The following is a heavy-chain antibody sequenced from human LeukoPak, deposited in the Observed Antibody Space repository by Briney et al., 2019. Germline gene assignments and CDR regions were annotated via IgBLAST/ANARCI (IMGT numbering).Heavy chain of an antibody. D-gene: IGHD1-26*01. J-gene: IGHJ4*02. Sequence: ASVKVSCKASGYTFTGYYMHWVRHAPGQGLEWMGRIIPILGIANYAQKFQGRVTITADKSTSTAYMELSSLRSEDTAVYYCARDRKWELPIYFDYWGQGTLVTVSS. CDR2: IIPILGIA. CDR1: GYTFTGYY. CDR3: ARDRKWELPIYFDY. V-gene: IGHV1-69*04.